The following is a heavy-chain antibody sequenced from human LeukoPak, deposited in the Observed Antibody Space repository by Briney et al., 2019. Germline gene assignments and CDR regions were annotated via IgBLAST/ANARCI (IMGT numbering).Heavy chain of an antibody. J-gene: IGHJ6*02. CDR2: IKEDGTVK. D-gene: IGHD6-13*01. CDR1: GFTFSTYC. V-gene: IGHV3-7*04. Sequence: AGSLTHPCVASGFTFSTYCMSWVRQAPGKGLEWLANIKEDGTVKNHVDSVNGRFTISRDNAKNSLYLQMNGLRAEDTAVYYCAREIPQQLLAMDVWGQGTTVTVSS. CDR3: AREIPQQLLAMDV.